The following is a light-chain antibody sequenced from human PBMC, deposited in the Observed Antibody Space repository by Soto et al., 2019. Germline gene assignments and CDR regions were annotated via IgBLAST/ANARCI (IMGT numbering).Light chain of an antibody. CDR3: CSYAGSYTHVV. CDR1: SSDVGGDYNY. CDR2: DVS. V-gene: IGLV2-11*01. Sequence: QSALTQPRSVSGSPGQSVTISCTGTSSDVGGDYNYVSWYQQHPGKAPKLMIYDVSKRPSGVPDRFSGSKSRNTASLTISGLQAEDEADYYCCSYAGSYTHVVFGGGTKLTVL. J-gene: IGLJ2*01.